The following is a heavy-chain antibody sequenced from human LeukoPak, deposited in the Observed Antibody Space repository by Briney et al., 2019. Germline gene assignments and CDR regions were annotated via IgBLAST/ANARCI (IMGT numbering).Heavy chain of an antibody. V-gene: IGHV4-30-4*01. CDR1: GGSISSDDYY. CDR2: IHYSGST. D-gene: IGHD3-22*01. J-gene: IGHJ4*02. Sequence: SETLSLTCTVSGGSISSDDYYWRWIRQPPGKGLEWIVYIHYSGSTYYNPSLKSRVSISVDTSNNQFSLRLSSVTAADTAVYYCGRAGADSSGYYTIDYWGQGTLVTVSS. CDR3: GRAGADSSGYYTIDY.